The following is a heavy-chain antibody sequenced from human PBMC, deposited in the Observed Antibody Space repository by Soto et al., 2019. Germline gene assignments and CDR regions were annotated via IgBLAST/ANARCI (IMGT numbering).Heavy chain of an antibody. CDR3: AIDFWRKYTYGMDV. CDR1: GGSISSGDYY. Sequence: PSETLSLTCTVSGGSISSGDYYWSWIRQPPGKGLEWIGYIYYSGSTYYNPSLKSRVTISVDTSKNQFSLKLSSVTAADTAVYYCAIDFWRKYTYGMDVWGQGTTVTVAS. D-gene: IGHD3-3*01. V-gene: IGHV4-30-4*01. CDR2: IYYSGST. J-gene: IGHJ6*02.